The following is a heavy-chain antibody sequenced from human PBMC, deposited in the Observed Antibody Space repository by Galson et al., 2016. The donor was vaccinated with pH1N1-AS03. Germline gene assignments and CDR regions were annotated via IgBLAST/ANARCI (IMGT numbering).Heavy chain of an antibody. J-gene: IGHJ3*02. Sequence: SLRLSCEASGFTFNHYSMNWVRQAPGKGLEWVSYISSDSTTIYYADSVKGRFTISRDNAKNSLYLQMNSLTAEDTAIYYCTRSSGAYFGSAFDMWGQGTMVTVSS. CDR3: TRSSGAYFGSAFDM. V-gene: IGHV3-48*04. CDR2: ISSDSTTI. D-gene: IGHD1-26*01. CDR1: GFTFNHYS.